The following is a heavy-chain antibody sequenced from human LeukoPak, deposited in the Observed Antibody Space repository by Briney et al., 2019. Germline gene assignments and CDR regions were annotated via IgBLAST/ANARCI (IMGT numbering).Heavy chain of an antibody. CDR3: ARAETIFWTNYY. D-gene: IGHD3-9*01. V-gene: IGHV4-34*01. J-gene: IGHJ4*02. CDR2: INHSGST. CDR1: GGSFSGYY. Sequence: SETLSLTCAVYGGSFSGYYWSWIRQPPGKGLEWIGEINHSGSTNCNPSLKSRVTISVDTSKNQFSLKLSSVTAADTAVYYRARAETIFWTNYYWGQGTLVTVSS.